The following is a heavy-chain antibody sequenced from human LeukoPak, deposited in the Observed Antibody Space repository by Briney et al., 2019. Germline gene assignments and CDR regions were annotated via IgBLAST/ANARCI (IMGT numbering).Heavy chain of an antibody. J-gene: IGHJ4*02. CDR3: ARNPAYDFWSGYFHSYYFDY. D-gene: IGHD3-3*01. Sequence: ASVKVSCKASGYTFTGYYMHWVRQAPGQGLEWMGGIIPIFGTANYAQKFQGRVTITADESTSTAYMELSSLRSEDTAVYYCARNPAYDFWSGYFHSYYFDYWGQGTLVTVSS. V-gene: IGHV1-69*13. CDR2: IIPIFGTA. CDR1: GYTFTGYY.